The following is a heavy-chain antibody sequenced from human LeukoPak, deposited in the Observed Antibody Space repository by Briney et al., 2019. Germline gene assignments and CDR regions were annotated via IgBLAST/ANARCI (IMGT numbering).Heavy chain of an antibody. CDR1: GGSFSGYY. V-gene: IGHV4-34*01. J-gene: IGHJ5*02. CDR3: ARARGPRNTNYWFDP. CDR2: INHSGST. Sequence: NPSETLSLTCAVYGGSFSGYYWSWIRQPPVKELEWIGEINHSGSTNYNPSLKSRVTISVDTSKNQFSLKLSSVTAADTAVYYCARARGPRNTNYWFDPWGQGTLVTVSS. D-gene: IGHD1-1*01.